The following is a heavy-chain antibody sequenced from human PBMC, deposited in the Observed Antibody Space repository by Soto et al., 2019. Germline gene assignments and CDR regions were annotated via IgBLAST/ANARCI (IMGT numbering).Heavy chain of an antibody. D-gene: IGHD5-12*01. J-gene: IGHJ4*02. CDR2: IYHSGST. CDR1: GGSISSSSYY. V-gene: IGHV4-39*01. Sequence: QLQLQESGPGLVKPSETLSLTCSVSGGSISSSSYYWGWIRQPPGKGLEWIGSIYHSGSTYYNPSLKRRVTISVDTSKNQFSLKLSSVTAADTAVYYCAVHTIGYSGYDSDYWGQGTLVTVSS. CDR3: AVHTIGYSGYDSDY.